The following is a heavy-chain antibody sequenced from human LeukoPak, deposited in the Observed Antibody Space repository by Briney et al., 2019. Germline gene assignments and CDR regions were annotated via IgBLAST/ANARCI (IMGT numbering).Heavy chain of an antibody. CDR1: GFTFSSYS. V-gene: IGHV3-21*01. Sequence: SGGSLRLSCAASGFTFSSYSMNWVRQAPGKGMEWVSSINSSSSYIYYADSVKGRFTISRDNAKNSLYLQMNSLRAEDTAVYYCARDLGYYYDSSDYWGQGTLVTVSS. J-gene: IGHJ4*02. CDR2: INSSSSYI. D-gene: IGHD3-22*01. CDR3: ARDLGYYYDSSDY.